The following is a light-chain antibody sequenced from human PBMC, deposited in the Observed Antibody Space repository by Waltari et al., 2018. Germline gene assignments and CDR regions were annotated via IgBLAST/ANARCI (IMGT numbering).Light chain of an antibody. CDR3: QQSLSPPLT. V-gene: IGKV1-39*01. CDR1: QRITSQ. CDR2: AAS. J-gene: IGKJ2*01. Sequence: TCRASQRITSQLNWYQQKPGKAPRFLIYAASNLQSGVPSRFSGSGYGTDFTLTITGLETDDFGTYYCQQSLSPPLTFGQGTKLEIK.